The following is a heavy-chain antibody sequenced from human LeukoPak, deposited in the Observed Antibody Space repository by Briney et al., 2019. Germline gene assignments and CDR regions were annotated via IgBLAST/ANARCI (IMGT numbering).Heavy chain of an antibody. CDR2: ISWKSDYI. Sequence: GGSLRLSCAASGFTFYDYAMHWVRQAPGKGLEWVSGISWKSDYIGYAESVKGRFTISRDNAKNSLYLQMNSLRPEDTALYFCAKDRSYSHYYYYGMDVWGQGTTVTVSS. D-gene: IGHD3-10*01. V-gene: IGHV3-9*01. J-gene: IGHJ6*02. CDR3: AKDRSYSHYYYYGMDV. CDR1: GFTFYDYA.